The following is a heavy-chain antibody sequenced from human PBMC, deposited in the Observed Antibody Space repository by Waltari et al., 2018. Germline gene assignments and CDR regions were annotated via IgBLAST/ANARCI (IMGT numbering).Heavy chain of an antibody. V-gene: IGHV3-74*01. CDR2: INVDGSYI. D-gene: IGHD2-8*01. CDR1: GFTFSDSW. CDR3: ARVSVAGAQAFDI. J-gene: IGHJ3*02. Sequence: EVQLVESGGGSVQPGGSRRLSFAASGFTFSDSWMPWLRQAPGRGQEGVSRINVDGSYISYADSVKGRFSISRDNVKNMIFLQMSSPRVGDTAVYYCARVSVAGAQAFDIWGQGTSVIVSS.